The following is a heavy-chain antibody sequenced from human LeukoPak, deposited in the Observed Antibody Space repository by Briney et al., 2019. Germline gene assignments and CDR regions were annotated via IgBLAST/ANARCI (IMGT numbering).Heavy chain of an antibody. D-gene: IGHD5-12*01. J-gene: IGHJ6*03. CDR2: IYYTAST. V-gene: IGHV4-39*07. CDR3: ARACGNYCHYMDV. CDR1: GGSITSSGDY. Sequence: SETLSLTCTVSGGSITSSGDYWGWIRQPPGKGLEWIGSIYYTASTYYSPSLQSRVTISLDTSKNQFSLKLSSVTAADTAVYYCARACGNYCHYMDVWGKGTTVTVSS.